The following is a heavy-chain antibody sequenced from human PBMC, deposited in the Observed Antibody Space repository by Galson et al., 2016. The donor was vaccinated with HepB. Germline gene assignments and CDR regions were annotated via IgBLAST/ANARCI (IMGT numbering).Heavy chain of an antibody. D-gene: IGHD1-1*01. Sequence: SLRLSCAASGFVFSNFGLSWVRQAPGKGLEWVASISTRRTPYYSDSVQGRFTISRDNSNNTLYLRMNGLRAEDTAVYYCAKERLVRRIFDHWGQGTLLTVSS. V-gene: IGHV3-23*01. CDR2: ISTRRTP. J-gene: IGHJ4*02. CDR1: GFVFSNFG. CDR3: AKERLVRRIFDH.